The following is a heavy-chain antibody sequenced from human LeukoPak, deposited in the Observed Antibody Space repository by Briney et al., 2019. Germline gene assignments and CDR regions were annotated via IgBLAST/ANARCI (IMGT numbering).Heavy chain of an antibody. D-gene: IGHD3-3*01. V-gene: IGHV3-23*01. CDR3: AKDPSDFWSGPPYF. CDR2: ISGSGGST. J-gene: IGHJ4*02. Sequence: GGSLRLSCAASGFTFSSYAMSWVRQAPGKGLEWVAAISGSGGSTYYADSVKGRFTISRDNSKNTLYLQMNSLRAEDTAVYYCAKDPSDFWSGPPYFGGQGTLVTVSS. CDR1: GFTFSSYA.